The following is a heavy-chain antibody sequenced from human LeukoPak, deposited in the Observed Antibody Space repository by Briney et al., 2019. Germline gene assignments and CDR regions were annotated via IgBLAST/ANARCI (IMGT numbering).Heavy chain of an antibody. CDR3: AADSDSRVRLGELSSDLEAFDI. J-gene: IGHJ3*02. Sequence: GASVKVSCKVSGYTLTDLSVHWVRQTPGKGLEWMGGFDPEDGETIYAQKFQGRVTMTEDTSTDTAYMELSSLRPEDTAVYYCAADSDSRVRLGELSSDLEAFDIWGQGTLVTVSS. CDR1: GYTLTDLS. V-gene: IGHV1-24*01. CDR2: FDPEDGET. D-gene: IGHD3-16*02.